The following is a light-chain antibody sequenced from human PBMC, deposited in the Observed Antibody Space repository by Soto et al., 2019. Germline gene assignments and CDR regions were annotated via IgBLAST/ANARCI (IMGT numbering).Light chain of an antibody. Sequence: QSALTQPASVSGSPGQSITISCTGTNTDVGGYNYVSWYQHHPGKVPKLIIYEVSDRPSGVSNRFSGSKSGNTASLTISGLQAEDETDYYCSSYTISSTYVLGTGTKVTVL. J-gene: IGLJ1*01. V-gene: IGLV2-14*01. CDR1: NTDVGGYNY. CDR3: SSYTISSTYV. CDR2: EVS.